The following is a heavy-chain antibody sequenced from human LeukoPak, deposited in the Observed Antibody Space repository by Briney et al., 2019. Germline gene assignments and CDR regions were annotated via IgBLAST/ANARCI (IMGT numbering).Heavy chain of an antibody. J-gene: IGHJ4*02. Sequence: SETLSLTCSVSGDSISSYYWSWIQQPPGKGLEWIGYVYYSGSTNYNPSLKSRVTISVDTSKNQFSLKLSSVTAADTAVYYCAGIAARRSFDYWGQGTLVTVSS. CDR3: AGIAARRSFDY. V-gene: IGHV4-59*08. D-gene: IGHD6-6*01. CDR2: VYYSGST. CDR1: GDSISSYY.